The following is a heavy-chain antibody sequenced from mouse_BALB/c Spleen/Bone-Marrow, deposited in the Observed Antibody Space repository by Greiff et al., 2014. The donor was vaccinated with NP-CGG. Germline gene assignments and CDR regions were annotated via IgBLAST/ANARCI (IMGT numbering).Heavy chain of an antibody. D-gene: IGHD2-1*01. CDR2: IDPETGGT. CDR1: GYTFTDYE. CDR3: TRSLYGNYVMDF. V-gene: IGHV1-15*01. J-gene: IGHJ4*01. Sequence: VQLVESGAELARPGASVALSCKASGYTFTDYEMHWVKQTPVHGLEWIGAIDPETGGTAYNQKFKGKATLTADKSSSTAYMELRSLTSEDSAVYYCTRSLYGNYVMDFWGQGTSVTVSS.